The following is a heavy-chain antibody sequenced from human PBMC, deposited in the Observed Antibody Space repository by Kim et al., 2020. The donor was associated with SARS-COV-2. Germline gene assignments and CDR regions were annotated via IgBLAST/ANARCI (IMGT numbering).Heavy chain of an antibody. J-gene: IGHJ4*02. D-gene: IGHD3-10*01. Sequence: ASVKVSCKASGYTFTSYGISWVRQAPGQGLEWMGWISAYNGNTNYAQKLQGRVTMTTDTSTSTAYMELRSLRSDDTAVYYCARDKINQLLWFGGLFSYWGQGTLVTVSS. CDR2: ISAYNGNT. CDR3: ARDKINQLLWFGGLFSY. CDR1: GYTFTSYG. V-gene: IGHV1-18*01.